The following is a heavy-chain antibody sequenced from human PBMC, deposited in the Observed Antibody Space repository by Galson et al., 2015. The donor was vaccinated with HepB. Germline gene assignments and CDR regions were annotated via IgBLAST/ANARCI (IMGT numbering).Heavy chain of an antibody. Sequence: LTCTVSGGSISSGDYYWSWIRQPPGKGLEWIGYIYYSGTTYYNPSLKSRITISVDTSKNQFSLKLSSVTAADTSVYYCARGEAADCWGQGTLVTVSS. CDR1: GGSISSGDYY. J-gene: IGHJ4*02. V-gene: IGHV4-30-4*01. CDR2: IYYSGTT. CDR3: ARGEAADC. D-gene: IGHD6-13*01.